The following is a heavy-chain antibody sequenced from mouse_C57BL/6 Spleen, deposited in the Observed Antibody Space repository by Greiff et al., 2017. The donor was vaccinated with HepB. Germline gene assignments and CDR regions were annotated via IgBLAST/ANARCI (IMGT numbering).Heavy chain of an antibody. D-gene: IGHD2-1*01. CDR1: GYSITSGYY. J-gene: IGHJ2*01. V-gene: IGHV3-6*01. CDR3: ARDHGDGIYYFDY. CDR2: ISYDGSN. Sequence: EVQLVESGPGLVKPSQSLSLTCSVTGYSITSGYYWNWIRQFPGNKLEWMGYISYDGSNNYNPSLKNRISITRDTSKNQFFLKLNSVTTEDTATYYCARDHGDGIYYFDYWGQGTTLTVSS.